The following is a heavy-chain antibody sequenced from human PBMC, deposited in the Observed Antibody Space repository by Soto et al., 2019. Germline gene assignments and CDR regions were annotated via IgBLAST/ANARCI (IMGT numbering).Heavy chain of an antibody. CDR1: GYPVTAYY. CDR3: ARGGGVGVAGSAAFDM. J-gene: IGHJ3*02. D-gene: IGHD3-3*01. V-gene: IGHV1-2*02. Sequence: QLQLVQSGAVVKKPGASVTVSCSASGYPVTAYYMHWVRQAPGRGLEWMGGINPATGAAKYTQTFQGRVTMTRDTSTSTVFMGLSGLPSGDTAGFYCARGGGVGVAGSAAFDMWCQGTLVTVSS. CDR2: INPATGAA.